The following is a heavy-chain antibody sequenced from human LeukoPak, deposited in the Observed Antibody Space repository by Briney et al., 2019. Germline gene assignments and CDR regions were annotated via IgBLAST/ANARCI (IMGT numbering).Heavy chain of an antibody. Sequence: ASVKVSCKTSGYTFTNFDINWVRQATGQGLEWLGWMNPYTGKTGYAQKFQGRVTFTGDTSKRTAYMEVSSLTSEDTAVYYCARGYYGGAVDSWGQGILVIVSS. D-gene: IGHD3-16*01. J-gene: IGHJ4*02. CDR3: ARGYYGGAVDS. CDR1: GYTFTNFD. CDR2: MNPYTGKT. V-gene: IGHV1-8*03.